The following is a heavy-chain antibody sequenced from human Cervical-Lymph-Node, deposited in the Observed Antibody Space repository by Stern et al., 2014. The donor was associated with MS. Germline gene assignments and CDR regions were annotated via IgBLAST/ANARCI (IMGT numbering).Heavy chain of an antibody. Sequence: EDQLVESGGGLIQPGGSLRLSCAASGLTVSSDYMNWVRQAPGKGLEWVSIIYSGGSTYYADSVKGRFTISRDNSKNTLYLQMDSLRAEDTAVYYCARGLPVYNWGTGTLVTVSS. J-gene: IGHJ4*02. CDR3: ARGLPVYN. D-gene: IGHD2-2*01. V-gene: IGHV3-53*01. CDR1: GLTVSSDY. CDR2: IYSGGST.